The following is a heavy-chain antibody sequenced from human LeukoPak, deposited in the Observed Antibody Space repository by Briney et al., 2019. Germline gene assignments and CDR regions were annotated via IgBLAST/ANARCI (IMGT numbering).Heavy chain of an antibody. CDR3: AKDGKPYYYDSSGYYYYYGMDV. Sequence: GGSLRLSCAASGFTFDDYAMHWVRQAPGKGLEWVSGISWNSGSIGYADSVKGRFTISRDNAKNSLYLQMNSLRAEDTALYYCAKDGKPYYYDSSGYYYYYGMDVWGQGTTVTVSS. CDR1: GFTFDDYA. CDR2: ISWNSGSI. V-gene: IGHV3-9*01. J-gene: IGHJ6*02. D-gene: IGHD3-22*01.